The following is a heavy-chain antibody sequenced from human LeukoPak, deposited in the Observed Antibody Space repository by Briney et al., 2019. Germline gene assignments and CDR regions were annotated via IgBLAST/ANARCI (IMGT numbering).Heavy chain of an antibody. CDR1: GFTINTYA. V-gene: IGHV3-15*01. J-gene: IGHJ6*02. Sequence: GGSLRLSCAASGFTINTYALSWVRQAPGKGLEWVGRIKSKTDGGTTDYAAPVKGRFTISRDDSKNTLYLQMNSLKTEDTAVYYCTTGVVVVPAALGYYYGMDVWGQGTTVTVSS. CDR3: TTGVVVVPAALGYYYGMDV. CDR2: IKSKTDGGTT. D-gene: IGHD2-2*01.